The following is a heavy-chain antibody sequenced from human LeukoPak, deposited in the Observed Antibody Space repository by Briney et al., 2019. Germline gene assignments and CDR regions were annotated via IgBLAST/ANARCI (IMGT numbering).Heavy chain of an antibody. Sequence: WASVKVSCKASGGTFSSYAISWVRQAPGQGLEWMGRIIPILGIANYAQKFQGRVTITADKSTSTAYMELSSLRSEDTAVYYCASSWMDRIWWEPNWFDPWGQGTLVTVSS. V-gene: IGHV1-69*04. J-gene: IGHJ5*02. CDR1: GGTFSSYA. CDR3: ASSWMDRIWWEPNWFDP. D-gene: IGHD5-12*01. CDR2: IIPILGIA.